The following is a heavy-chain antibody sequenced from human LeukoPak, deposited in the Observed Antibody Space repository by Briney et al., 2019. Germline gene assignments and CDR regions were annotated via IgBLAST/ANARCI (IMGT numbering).Heavy chain of an antibody. CDR3: AREDSVLLWFGELSNYFDY. V-gene: IGHV4-61*02. CDR2: IYTSGST. Sequence: PSQTLSLTCTVSGGSISSGSYYWSWIRQPAGKGLEWIGRIYTSGSTNYNPSLKSRVTISVDTSKNQFSLTLSSATAADTAVYYCAREDSVLLWFGELSNYFDYWGQGTLVTVSS. J-gene: IGHJ4*02. CDR1: GGSISSGSYY. D-gene: IGHD3-10*01.